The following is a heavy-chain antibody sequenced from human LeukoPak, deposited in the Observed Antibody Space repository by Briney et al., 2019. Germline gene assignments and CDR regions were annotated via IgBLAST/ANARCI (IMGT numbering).Heavy chain of an antibody. Sequence: GGSLRLSCAASGFTFSSYWMSWVRQAPGKGLEWVANIKQDGSEKYYVDSVKGRFTISRDNAKNSLYLQVNSLRADDTAVYYCARPRWSGSYLHAFDIWGPGTMVTVSS. CDR2: IKQDGSEK. CDR1: GFTFSSYW. V-gene: IGHV3-7*01. J-gene: IGHJ3*02. D-gene: IGHD1-26*01. CDR3: ARPRWSGSYLHAFDI.